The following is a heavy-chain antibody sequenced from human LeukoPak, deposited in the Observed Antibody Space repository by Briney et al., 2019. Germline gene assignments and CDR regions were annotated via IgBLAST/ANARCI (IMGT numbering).Heavy chain of an antibody. CDR3: ANIGGIAAAGTEA. J-gene: IGHJ5*02. Sequence: GGSLRLSCAASGFTFSSYGMPWVRQAPGKGLEWVAFIRYDGSNKYYADSVKGRFTISRDNSKNTLYLQMNSLRAEDTAVYYCANIGGIAAAGTEAWGQGTLVTVSS. V-gene: IGHV3-30*02. CDR1: GFTFSSYG. CDR2: IRYDGSNK. D-gene: IGHD6-13*01.